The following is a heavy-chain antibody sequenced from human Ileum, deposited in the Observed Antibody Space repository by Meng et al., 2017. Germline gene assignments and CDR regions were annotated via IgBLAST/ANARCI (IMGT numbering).Heavy chain of an antibody. D-gene: IGHD3-10*01. CDR1: GGSFSANY. CDR2: INHSGST. Sequence: QVQLQQWGAGLLKPSETLSLTCVVYGGSFSANYWTWIRQPPGKGLEWIGEINHSGSTNYKPSLKSRVTISVDTSKDQFSLKLTSVTAADTAVYYCARERRHYYGSGSFDYWGQGILVTVSS. V-gene: IGHV4-34*01. J-gene: IGHJ4*02. CDR3: ARERRHYYGSGSFDY.